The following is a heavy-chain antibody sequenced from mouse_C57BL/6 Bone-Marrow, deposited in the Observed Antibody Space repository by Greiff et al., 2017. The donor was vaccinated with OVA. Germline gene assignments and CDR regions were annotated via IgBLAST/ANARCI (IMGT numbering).Heavy chain of an antibody. Sequence: EVHLVESGGGLVQPKGSLKLSCAASGFSFNTYAMNWVRQAPGKGLEWVARIRSKSNNYATYYADSVKDRFTISRDDSESMLYLQMNNLKTEDTAMYYCVRHGYYGSSFWYFDVWGTGTTVTVSS. CDR2: IRSKSNNYAT. J-gene: IGHJ1*03. D-gene: IGHD1-1*01. CDR1: GFSFNTYA. CDR3: VRHGYYGSSFWYFDV. V-gene: IGHV10-1*01.